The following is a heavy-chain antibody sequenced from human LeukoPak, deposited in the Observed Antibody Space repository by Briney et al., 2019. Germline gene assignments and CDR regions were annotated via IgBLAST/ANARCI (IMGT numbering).Heavy chain of an antibody. J-gene: IGHJ4*02. CDR2: FIPMVGIA. CDR3: AKDWIQFNRVFDCFDS. D-gene: IGHD5-18*01. V-gene: IGHV1-69*04. Sequence: SVKVSCKAFGATFDKNAISWVRQAPGQGLEWMGRFIPMVGIATYAQKFQGRVTITADRSTNTAYMDLSRLRSDDTAIYYCAKDWIQFNRVFDCFDSWGQGTLVTVSS. CDR1: GATFDKNA.